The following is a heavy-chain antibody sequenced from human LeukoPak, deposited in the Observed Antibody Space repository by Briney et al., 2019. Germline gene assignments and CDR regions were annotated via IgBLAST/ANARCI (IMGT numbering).Heavy chain of an antibody. CDR1: GFTVSSNY. CDR2: IYSGGST. V-gene: IGHV3-53*01. Sequence: PGGSLRLSCAASGFTVSSNYMSWVRQAPGKGLEWVSVIYSGGSTYYADSVKGRFTISRDNSKNTLYLQMNSLRAEDTAVYYCARSYYDFWSGYHCVWGKGTTVTVSS. CDR3: ARSYYDFWSGYHCV. J-gene: IGHJ6*04. D-gene: IGHD3-3*01.